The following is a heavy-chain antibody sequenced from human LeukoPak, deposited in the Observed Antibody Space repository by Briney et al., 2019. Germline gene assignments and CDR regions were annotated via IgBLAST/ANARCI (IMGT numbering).Heavy chain of an antibody. J-gene: IGHJ2*01. V-gene: IGHV3-21*01. CDR3: ARDDYGDYGYFDL. CDR1: GFTFSTYS. Sequence: GRSLRLSCAASGFTFSTYSMNWVRQAPGKGLEWVSAISGSGGSTYYADSVKGRFTISRDNAKNSLYLQMNSLRAEDTAVYYCARDDYGDYGYFDLWGRGTLVTVSS. D-gene: IGHD4-17*01. CDR2: ISGSGGST.